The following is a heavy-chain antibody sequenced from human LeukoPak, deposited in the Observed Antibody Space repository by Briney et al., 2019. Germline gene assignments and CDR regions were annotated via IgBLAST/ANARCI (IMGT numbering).Heavy chain of an antibody. CDR2: IYYSGST. J-gene: IGHJ4*02. D-gene: IGHD4-17*01. Sequence: SETVSLTCTVSGGSISSYYWSWIRQPPGKGLEWIGYIYYSGSTNYNPSLKSRVTISVDTSKNQFSLKLSSVTAADTAVYYCASYGVGFNYWGQGTVDPVSS. CDR3: ASYGVGFNY. CDR1: GGSISSYY. V-gene: IGHV4-59*08.